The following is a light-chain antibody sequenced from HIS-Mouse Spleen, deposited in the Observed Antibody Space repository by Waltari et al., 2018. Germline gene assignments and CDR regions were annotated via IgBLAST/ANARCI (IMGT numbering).Light chain of an antibody. CDR1: ALPKKY. V-gene: IGLV3-10*01. J-gene: IGLJ2*01. Sequence: SYELTQPPSVSVSPGQTARITCSGDALPKKYAYWYQQQSGQAPVLVIYEDSIRPSVIPGRFPGSSSGTMATLTISGAQVEDEADYYCYSTDSSGNHRVFGGGTKLTVL. CDR2: EDS. CDR3: YSTDSSGNHRV.